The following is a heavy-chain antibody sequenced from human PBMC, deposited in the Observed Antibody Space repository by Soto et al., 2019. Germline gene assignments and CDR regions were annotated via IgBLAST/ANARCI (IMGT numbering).Heavy chain of an antibody. CDR2: ISGSGGST. V-gene: IGHV3-23*01. J-gene: IGHJ6*03. CDR3: AKGRGFEVVVAATQLPYYYYYMDV. Sequence: PGGSLRLSCAASGFTFSSYAMSWVRQAPGKGLEWVSAISGSGGSTYYADSVKGRFTISRDNSKNTLYLQMNSLRAEDTAVYYYAKGRGFEVVVAATQLPYYYYYMDVWGKGTTVTVSS. D-gene: IGHD2-15*01. CDR1: GFTFSSYA.